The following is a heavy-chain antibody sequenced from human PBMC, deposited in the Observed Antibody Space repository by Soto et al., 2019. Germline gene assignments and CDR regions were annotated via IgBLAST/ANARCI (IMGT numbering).Heavy chain of an antibody. D-gene: IGHD1-20*01. CDR1: RFTFSIYN. V-gene: IGHV3-23*01. CDR2: ITGSGDYT. J-gene: IGHJ4*02. Sequence: EVQLLESGGGLVQPGGSLRLSCVASRFTFSIYNMNWVRQAPGKGLEWVSVITGSGDYTNYADSVKGRFTISRDNSKNTLYLQMNSLRAEDTAVYFCARRITSSFDYWGQGTLVTVSS. CDR3: ARRITSSFDY.